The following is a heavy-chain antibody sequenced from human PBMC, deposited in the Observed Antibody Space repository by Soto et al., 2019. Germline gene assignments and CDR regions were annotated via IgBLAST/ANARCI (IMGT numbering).Heavy chain of an antibody. V-gene: IGHV3-49*03. J-gene: IGHJ6*02. CDR1: GFTFGDYA. Sequence: GGSLRLSCTASGFTFGDYAMSWFRQAPGKGLEWVGFIRSKAYGGTTEYAASVKGRFTISRDDSKSIAYLQMNSLKTEDTVVYYCTRGYDFWSGYYSPSLNYYYGMDVWVQGTTVTVSS. D-gene: IGHD3-3*01. CDR3: TRGYDFWSGYYSPSLNYYYGMDV. CDR2: IRSKAYGGTT.